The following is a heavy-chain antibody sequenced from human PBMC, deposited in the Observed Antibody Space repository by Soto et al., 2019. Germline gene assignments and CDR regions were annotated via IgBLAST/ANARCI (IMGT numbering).Heavy chain of an antibody. CDR3: AKDLSGWFRRNWFDP. J-gene: IGHJ5*02. D-gene: IGHD6-19*01. Sequence: GGSLRLSCAASGFTFSSYAMSWVRQAPGKGLEWVSAISGSGGSTYYADSVKGRFTISRDNSKNTLYLQMNSLRAEDTAVYYCAKDLSGWFRRNWFDPWGQGTLVTVSS. CDR2: ISGSGGST. V-gene: IGHV3-23*01. CDR1: GFTFSSYA.